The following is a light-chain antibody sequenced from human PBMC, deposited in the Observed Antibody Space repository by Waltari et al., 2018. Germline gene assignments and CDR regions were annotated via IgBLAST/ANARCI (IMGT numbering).Light chain of an antibody. Sequence: VLTQPSSLSASPGSSARLTCPLPRGINVADRKIYWYQQKPGQTPVLVIYYNSDWPSGIPERFSGSNSGNTATLTISRVEAGDEADYYCQVWDSTSDHVVFGGGTKLTVL. CDR1: NVADRK. CDR2: YNS. CDR3: QVWDSTSDHVV. V-gene: IGLV3-21*04. J-gene: IGLJ2*01.